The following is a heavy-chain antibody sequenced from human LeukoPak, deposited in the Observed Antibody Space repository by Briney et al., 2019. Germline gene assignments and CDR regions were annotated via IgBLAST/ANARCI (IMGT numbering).Heavy chain of an antibody. J-gene: IGHJ5*02. V-gene: IGHV4-59*01. CDR1: GGSISSYY. Sequence: SETLSLTCTVSGGSISSYYWSWIRQPPGKGLEWIGYIYYSGSTNYNPSLKSRVTISVDTSKNQFSLKLSSVTAADTAVYYCAREKTEDIVATIGWFDPWGQGTLVTVSP. CDR3: AREKTEDIVATIGWFDP. CDR2: IYYSGST. D-gene: IGHD5-12*01.